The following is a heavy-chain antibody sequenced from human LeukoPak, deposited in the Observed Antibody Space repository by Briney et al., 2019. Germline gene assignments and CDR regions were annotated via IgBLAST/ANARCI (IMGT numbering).Heavy chain of an antibody. CDR2: INLSDDST. J-gene: IGHJ4*02. CDR3: ARVAGDPFDY. V-gene: IGHV1-46*01. Sequence: GASVKVSCKASGYTLTRHYMHWVRNVPGQGLEWVGVINLSDDSTGYAQKFQGRVTVTRDTSTSTVFMELSSLRSEDTAVYYCARVAGDPFDYWGQGALVTVSS. D-gene: IGHD1-26*01. CDR1: GYTLTRHY.